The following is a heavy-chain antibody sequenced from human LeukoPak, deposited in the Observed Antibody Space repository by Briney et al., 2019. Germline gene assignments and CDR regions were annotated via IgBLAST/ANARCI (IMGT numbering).Heavy chain of an antibody. D-gene: IGHD4-17*01. V-gene: IGHV1-46*01. Sequence: GASVKVSCKASGYTFTSYYMHWVRQAPGQGLEWMGIINPSGGSTSYARKFQGRVTMTRDMSTSTVYMELSSLRSEDTAVYYCARVFGDYGGFDYWGQGTLVTVSS. CDR2: INPSGGST. CDR3: ARVFGDYGGFDY. J-gene: IGHJ4*02. CDR1: GYTFTSYY.